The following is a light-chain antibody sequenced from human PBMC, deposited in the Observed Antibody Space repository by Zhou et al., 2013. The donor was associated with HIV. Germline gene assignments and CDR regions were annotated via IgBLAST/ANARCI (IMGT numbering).Light chain of an antibody. J-gene: IGKJ2*01. CDR2: DAS. Sequence: EVVLTQSPAILSLSPGERATLSCRASQSISDFLAWYQQKPGQAPRLLIYDASDRATGIPARFSGSGSGTDFTLTISRLEPEDFAVYYCQHYGSSSRTFGQGTKLEIK. CDR1: QSISDF. V-gene: IGKV3-11*01. CDR3: QHYGSSSRT.